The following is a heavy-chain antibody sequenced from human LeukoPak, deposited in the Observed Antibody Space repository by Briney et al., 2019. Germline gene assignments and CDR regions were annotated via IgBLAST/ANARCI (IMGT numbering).Heavy chain of an antibody. J-gene: IGHJ6*03. V-gene: IGHV3-21*06. CDR2: IRSSGRDI. CDR3: ARLIDRYFDLLPYYYYYMDV. CDR1: GFTLSSYS. Sequence: GGSLRLSCEVSGFTLSSYSMSWVRQAPGKGLEWVSSIRSSGRDIYYADSARGRFNIARDDAKNPLYLQMNSLRAEDTAVYYCARLIDRYFDLLPYYYYYMDVWGKGTTVTVSS. D-gene: IGHD3-9*01.